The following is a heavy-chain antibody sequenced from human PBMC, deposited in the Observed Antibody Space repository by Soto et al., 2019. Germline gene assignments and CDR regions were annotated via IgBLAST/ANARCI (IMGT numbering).Heavy chain of an antibody. CDR3: ASGGARPTEGSSWPGGACGI. D-gene: IGHD6-13*01. J-gene: IGHJ3*02. Sequence: QVQLQESGPGLVKPSQTLSLTCTVSGGSIRSGGYYWRWIRQHPGKGLDWIGYISYSGSTYYNPSRNSRVPTAADPSKIRFSRSLTSASSPRPAGSCSASGGARPTEGSSWPGGACGIWGLCTGVTVSS. CDR1: GGSIRSGGYY. V-gene: IGHV4-31*08. CDR2: ISYSGST.